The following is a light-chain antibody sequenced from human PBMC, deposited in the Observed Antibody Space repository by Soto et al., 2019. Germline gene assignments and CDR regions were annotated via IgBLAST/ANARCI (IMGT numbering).Light chain of an antibody. CDR3: MQATHWPLT. J-gene: IGKJ4*01. CDR2: KVF. CDR1: QSLVYSDGITY. Sequence: DVVMTQSPLSLPVTLGQPASISCRSSQSLVYSDGITYLNWFQQRPGQSPRRLIYKVFNRASEVPDRFSGSGSGTEFTLKISRVEADDVGTYYCMQATHWPLTFGGGTKVEIK. V-gene: IGKV2-30*01.